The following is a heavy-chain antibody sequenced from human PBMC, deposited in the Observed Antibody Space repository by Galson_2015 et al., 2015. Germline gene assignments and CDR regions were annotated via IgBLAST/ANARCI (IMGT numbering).Heavy chain of an antibody. V-gene: IGHV6-1*01. J-gene: IGHJ5*01. CDR1: GDSVSSNIVG. CDR3: ARVAHLGRGLHS. CDR2: TYYRSSWNS. D-gene: IGHD7-27*01. Sequence: CAISGDSVSSNIVGWNWIRQSPSRGLEWLGRTYYRSSWNSDYAESVKRRLAINADTSRNQISLQLTSVTPEDTAVYYCARVAHLGRGLHSGGQGTQVTVSS.